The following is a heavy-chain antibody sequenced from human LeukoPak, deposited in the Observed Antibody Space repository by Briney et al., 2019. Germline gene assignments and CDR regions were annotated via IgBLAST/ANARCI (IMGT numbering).Heavy chain of an antibody. D-gene: IGHD6-19*01. V-gene: IGHV3-23*01. J-gene: IGHJ4*02. CDR1: GFTAGGNP. CDR2: ISGNTGST. CDR3: AKAEGIAVAGYVDY. Sequence: VSPQTHCSAASGFTAGGNPMSWVRKDPGKGLEWVSLISGNTGSTYYADSVKGRFSISRDNSKNTLYLQMNSLRAEDTAVYYCAKAEGIAVAGYVDYWGQGTLVTVSS.